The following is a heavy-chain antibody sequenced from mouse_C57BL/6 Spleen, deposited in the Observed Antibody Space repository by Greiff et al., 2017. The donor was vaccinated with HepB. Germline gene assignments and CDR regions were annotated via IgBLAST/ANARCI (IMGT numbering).Heavy chain of an antibody. CDR1: GYTFTDYN. D-gene: IGHD2-1*01. J-gene: IGHJ4*01. CDR2: INPNNGGT. V-gene: IGHV1-18*01. CDR3: ARGVGNYPYYAMDY. Sequence: EVQLQQSGPELVKPGASVKIPCKASGYTFTDYNMDWVKQSHGKSLEWIGDINPNNGGTIYNQKFKGKATLTVDKSSSTAYMELRSLTSEDTAVYYCARGVGNYPYYAMDYWGQGTSVTVSS.